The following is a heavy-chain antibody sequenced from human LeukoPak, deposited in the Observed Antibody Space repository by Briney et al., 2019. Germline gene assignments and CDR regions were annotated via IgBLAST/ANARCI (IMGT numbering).Heavy chain of an antibody. CDR3: AREYGSGTFD. CDR2: IYNGGAT. Sequence: GGSLRLSCAASGFIVCNYYMNWVRQAPGKGLECVSVIYNGGATYYADSVKGRFTISRDNSKNTLCLQMNSLRAEDTAVYFCAREYGSGTFDWGQGTLVTVSS. J-gene: IGHJ4*02. D-gene: IGHD2-2*01. CDR1: GFIVCNYY. V-gene: IGHV3-53*01.